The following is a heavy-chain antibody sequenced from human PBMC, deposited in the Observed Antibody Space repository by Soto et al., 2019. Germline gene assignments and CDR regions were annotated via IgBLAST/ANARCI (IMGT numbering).Heavy chain of an antibody. J-gene: IGHJ3*02. Sequence: SETLSLTCTVSCGSISSYYWSCIRQPPWKGLEWIVYIYYSGSTNYNPSLKSRVTISVDTSKNQFSLKLSSVTAADTAVYYCARVDDSSGYYPRGALDIWGQGTMVTVSS. D-gene: IGHD3-22*01. CDR1: CGSISSYY. CDR2: IYYSGST. CDR3: ARVDDSSGYYPRGALDI. V-gene: IGHV4-59*01.